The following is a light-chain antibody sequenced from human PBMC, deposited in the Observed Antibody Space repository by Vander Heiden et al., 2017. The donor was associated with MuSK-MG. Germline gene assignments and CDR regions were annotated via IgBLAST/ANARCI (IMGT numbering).Light chain of an antibody. CDR1: QSISSY. CDR2: TAY. J-gene: IGKJ1*01. CDR3: QQCDSTPRT. V-gene: IGKV1-39*01. Sequence: DIQMTHSPSSLSASVGDRVTITCRAGQSISSYLDWYQQKPGNAPKLLIYTAYSLQSGVPSRFSGSGSGTDFTLAIRSLQPEDFATYYCQQCDSTPRTFGQWTKVEIK.